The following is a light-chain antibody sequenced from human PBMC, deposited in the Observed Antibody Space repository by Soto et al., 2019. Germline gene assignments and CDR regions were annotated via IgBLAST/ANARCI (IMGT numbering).Light chain of an antibody. CDR2: AAS. V-gene: IGKV3-15*01. CDR1: QSVNSN. Sequence: EIVMTQSPATLSVSPGERATHSCRASQSVNSNLAWYQQRPGQPPRLLMYAASTRAAGIPARFSGSGSGTDFTLTISSLQSEDFAVYYCQHYNNWRRTFGQGTKLEIK. J-gene: IGKJ2*01. CDR3: QHYNNWRRT.